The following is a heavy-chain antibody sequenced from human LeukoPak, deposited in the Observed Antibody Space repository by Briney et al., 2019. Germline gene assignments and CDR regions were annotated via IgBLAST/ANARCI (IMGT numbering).Heavy chain of an antibody. V-gene: IGHV3-48*04. J-gene: IGHJ4*02. D-gene: IGHD3-22*01. CDR3: ARKNYDSSGYWRYFDY. CDR1: GFTFSSYS. CDR2: ISSSDSTI. Sequence: GGSLRLSCAASGFTFSSYSMNWVRQAPGKGLEWVSYISSSDSTIYYADSVKGRFTISRDNAKNSLYLQMNSLRAEDTAVYYCARKNYDSSGYWRYFDYWGQGTLVTVSS.